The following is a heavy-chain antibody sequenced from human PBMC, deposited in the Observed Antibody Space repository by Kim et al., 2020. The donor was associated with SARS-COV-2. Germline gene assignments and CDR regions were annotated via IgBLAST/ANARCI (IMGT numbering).Heavy chain of an antibody. J-gene: IGHJ6*02. CDR2: IYYSGST. CDR1: GGSISSYY. Sequence: SETLSLTCTVSGGSISSYYWSWIRQPPGKGLEWIGYIYYSGSTNYNPSLKSRVTISVDTSKNQFSLKLSSVTAADTAVYYCARVSYGSGSYMSYYGMDVWGQGTTVTVSS. D-gene: IGHD3-10*01. CDR3: ARVSYGSGSYMSYYGMDV. V-gene: IGHV4-59*12.